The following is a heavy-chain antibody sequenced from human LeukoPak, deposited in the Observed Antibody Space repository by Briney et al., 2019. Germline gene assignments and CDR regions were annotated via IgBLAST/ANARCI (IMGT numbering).Heavy chain of an antibody. Sequence: PSQTLSLTCTVSGDSISSGDYYWGWIRQPPGKGLEWIGSIYYSGTTHYNPSLESRVTISVDTSKNQFSLKLASVTAADTAIYYCAKGAGGFSYYNWFDPWGQGTLVTVSS. CDR2: IYYSGTT. D-gene: IGHD5-18*01. V-gene: IGHV4-39*07. CDR3: AKGAGGFSYYNWFDP. CDR1: GDSISSGDYY. J-gene: IGHJ5*02.